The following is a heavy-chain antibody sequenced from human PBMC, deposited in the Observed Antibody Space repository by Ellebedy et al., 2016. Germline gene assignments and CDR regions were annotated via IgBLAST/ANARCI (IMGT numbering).Heavy chain of an antibody. CDR1: GFSLDTGAVV. J-gene: IGHJ4*02. Sequence: SGPTLVKPRQTLTLTCTFSGFSLDTGAVVVGWVRQPPGKALEWLAFVYGNDDKRYSPSLRNRLTITKDTSNNQVVLTLTNMDPVDTATYYCVHRTTVTSFDCWGQGTLVTVSS. CDR3: VHRTTVTSFDC. D-gene: IGHD4-17*01. V-gene: IGHV2-5*01. CDR2: VYGNDDK.